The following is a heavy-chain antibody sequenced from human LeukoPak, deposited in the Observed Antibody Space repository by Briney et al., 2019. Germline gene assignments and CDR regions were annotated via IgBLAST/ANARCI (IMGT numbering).Heavy chain of an antibody. J-gene: IGHJ5*02. CDR3: ARSPAAVVPAAKRWFDP. V-gene: IGHV1-3*01. Sequence: ASVKVSCKASGYTFTSYAMHWVRQAPGQRLEWMGWINAGNGNTKYSQKFQGRVTITRDTSASTAYMELSSLRSEDTAVYYCARSPAAVVPAAKRWFDPWGQGTLVTVSS. D-gene: IGHD2-2*01. CDR2: INAGNGNT. CDR1: GYTFTSYA.